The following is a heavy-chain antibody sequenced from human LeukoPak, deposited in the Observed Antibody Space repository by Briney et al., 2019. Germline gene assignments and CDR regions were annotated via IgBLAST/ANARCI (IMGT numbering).Heavy chain of an antibody. CDR2: RKQEETEI. Sequence: GGSLRLSCASSGFTFRRHWISWVRQAPGKGVEGVRNRKQEETEIYYLDSVKGRSSDSKDNPKHRLDLQFDSLRAEDTAVYYCAREGGSGWSLDYWGQGTLVTVSS. CDR3: AREGGSGWSLDY. D-gene: IGHD6-19*01. CDR1: GFTFRRHW. V-gene: IGHV3-7*03. J-gene: IGHJ4*02.